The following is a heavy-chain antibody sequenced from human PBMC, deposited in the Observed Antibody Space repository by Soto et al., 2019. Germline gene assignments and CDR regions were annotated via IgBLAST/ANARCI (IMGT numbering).Heavy chain of an antibody. CDR2: INTGSGDT. D-gene: IGHD1-26*01. J-gene: IGHJ3*01. CDR3: ATELRYGGSSIAFDV. CDR1: GYTFIVYT. V-gene: IGHV1-3*04. Sequence: GASVKVACKASGYTFIVYTIHWVRQAPGQRLEWMGWINTGSGDTKYSRKFQGRVTITRDTSTSTASMELSSLRSEDTAVYYCATELRYGGSSIAFDVWGQGTMVTVSS.